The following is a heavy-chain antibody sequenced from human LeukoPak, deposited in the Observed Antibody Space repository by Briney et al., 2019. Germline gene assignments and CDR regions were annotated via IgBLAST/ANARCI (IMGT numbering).Heavy chain of an antibody. D-gene: IGHD3-10*01. CDR1: GYTFTSYG. V-gene: IGHV1-18*01. J-gene: IGHJ4*02. Sequence: ASVKVSCKASGYTFTSYGISWVRQAPGQGLEWMGWISAYNGNTNYAQKLQGRVTMTTDTSTSTAYMELSSLRSEDTAVYYCARTAMRFGEFPMDWGQGTLVTVSS. CDR3: ARTAMRFGEFPMD. CDR2: ISAYNGNT.